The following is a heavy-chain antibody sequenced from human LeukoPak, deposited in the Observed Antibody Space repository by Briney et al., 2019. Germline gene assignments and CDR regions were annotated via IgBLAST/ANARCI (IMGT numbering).Heavy chain of an antibody. Sequence: GGSLRLSCAASGFTFSSYGMSWVRQAPGKRLEWVSAISGSGGSTYYADSVKGRFTISRDNSKNTLYLQMNSLRAEDTAVYYCAKNHWIAAALDYWGQGTLVTVSS. J-gene: IGHJ4*02. V-gene: IGHV3-23*01. CDR3: AKNHWIAAALDY. CDR1: GFTFSSYG. CDR2: ISGSGGST. D-gene: IGHD6-13*01.